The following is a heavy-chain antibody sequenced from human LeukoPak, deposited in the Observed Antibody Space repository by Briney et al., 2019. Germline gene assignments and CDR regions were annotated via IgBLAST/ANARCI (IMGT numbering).Heavy chain of an antibody. CDR2: ISGSGGST. D-gene: IGHD3-22*01. V-gene: IGHV3-23*01. J-gene: IGHJ4*02. CDR1: GFTFSSYA. CDR3: AKVGGGYYDSSGYYPPPDY. Sequence: PGGSLRLSCAASGFTFSSYAMSWVRQAPGKGLEWVSAISGSGGSTYYADSVKGRFTISRDNSKNTLYLQMNSLRAEDTAVYYWAKVGGGYYDSSGYYPPPDYWGQGTLVTVSS.